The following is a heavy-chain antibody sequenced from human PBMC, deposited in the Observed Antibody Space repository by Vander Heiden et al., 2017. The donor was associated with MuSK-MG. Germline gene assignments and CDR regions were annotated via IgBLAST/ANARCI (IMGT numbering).Heavy chain of an antibody. V-gene: IGHV3-7*01. CDR1: GFTFSNYW. Sequence: EVQLVESGGGLVQPGGSLRLSCAASGFTFSNYWMTWVRQAPGKGLEWVANIKQDGSEKYYVDSVKGRGTISRDNAKNALSLQINSLRVEETAVYYCARDRVMWTGTDFHHYFDDWVQGTLVTVSS. CDR3: ARDRVMWTGTDFHHYFDD. D-gene: IGHD3-10*01. J-gene: IGHJ4*02. CDR2: IKQDGSEK.